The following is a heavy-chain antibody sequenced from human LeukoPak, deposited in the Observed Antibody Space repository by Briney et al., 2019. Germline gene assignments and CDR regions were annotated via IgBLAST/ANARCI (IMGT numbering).Heavy chain of an antibody. D-gene: IGHD6-6*01. CDR1: GYTFTGYY. J-gene: IGHJ4*02. CDR3: ARLTTARREGSSFDFDY. V-gene: IGHV1-2*02. CDR2: INPNSGGT. Sequence: ASVKVSCKASGYTFTGYYMHWVRQAPGQGLEWMGWINPNSGGTNYAQKFQGRVTMTRDTSISTAYMELSRLRSDDTAVYYCARLTTARREGSSFDFDYWGQGTLVTVSS.